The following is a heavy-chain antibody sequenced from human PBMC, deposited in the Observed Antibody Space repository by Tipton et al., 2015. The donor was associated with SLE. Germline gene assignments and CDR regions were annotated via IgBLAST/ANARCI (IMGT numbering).Heavy chain of an antibody. CDR1: GGSFSGYY. Sequence: TLSLTCAVYGGSFSGYYWSWIRQPPGKGLEWIGEINHSGSTNYNPSLKSRVTISVDTSKNQFSLKLSSVTAADTAVFYCAKGLGAYSSGRRFYFFYLDVRGKGATVTVSS. D-gene: IGHD6-19*01. J-gene: IGHJ6*03. V-gene: IGHV4-34*01. CDR2: INHSGST. CDR3: AKGLGAYSSGRRFYFFYLDV.